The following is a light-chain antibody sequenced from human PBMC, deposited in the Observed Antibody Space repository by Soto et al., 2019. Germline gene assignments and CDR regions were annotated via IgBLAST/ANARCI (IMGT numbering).Light chain of an antibody. CDR2: AAS. V-gene: IGKV1-39*01. Sequence: DIQMTQSPSSLSASGGDRVTITCRATQSISSYLNWYHQKPGTAPKLLIYAASSLQTGVPSRFSGSGSGTDFTLTISSLQPENFATYYCQQGESTSLTLVQGTRLDIK. J-gene: IGKJ5*01. CDR3: QQGESTSLT. CDR1: QSISSY.